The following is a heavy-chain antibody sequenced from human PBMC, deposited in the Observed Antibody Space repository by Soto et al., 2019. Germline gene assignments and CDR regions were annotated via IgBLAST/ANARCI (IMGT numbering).Heavy chain of an antibody. D-gene: IGHD4-17*01. CDR3: AMTVIAPSPYLDH. Sequence: QVQLQESGPGLVKPSETLSLTCSVSGDSISRKYWSWLRQPAGGGLEWIGRIYTTGATNYNSSLKSRVSMSVDTSKNQFSLRLTSVTAADTAVYFCAMTVIAPSPYLDHWGQGLLVTDSS. CDR1: GDSISRKY. CDR2: IYTTGAT. V-gene: IGHV4-4*07. J-gene: IGHJ4*02.